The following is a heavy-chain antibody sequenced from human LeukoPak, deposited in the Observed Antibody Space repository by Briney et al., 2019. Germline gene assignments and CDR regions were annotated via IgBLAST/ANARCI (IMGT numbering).Heavy chain of an antibody. D-gene: IGHD6-19*01. CDR1: GYTFTGYY. Sequence: ASVKVSCKASGYTFTGYYMHWVRQAPGQGLEWMGRINPNSGGTNYAQKFQGRVTMTRDTSISTAYMELSRLRSDDTAVYYCARGIAVAGDLIDYWGQGTLVTVSS. J-gene: IGHJ4*02. CDR3: ARGIAVAGDLIDY. CDR2: INPNSGGT. V-gene: IGHV1-2*06.